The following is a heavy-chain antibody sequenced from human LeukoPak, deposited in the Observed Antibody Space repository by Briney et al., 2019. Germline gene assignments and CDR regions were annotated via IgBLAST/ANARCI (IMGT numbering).Heavy chain of an antibody. V-gene: IGHV1-2*02. CDR1: GYXFTGYY. D-gene: IGHD5-18*01. CDR2: INPNSGGT. J-gene: IGHJ4*02. Sequence: ASVKVSCKASGYXFTGYYIHWVRQAPGQGLEWMGWINPNSGGTNYAQKFQGRVTMTRDTSISTAYMELSRLRSDDTAVYYCAVGDVDTAMVTGYWGQGTMVTVSS. CDR3: AVGDVDTAMVTGY.